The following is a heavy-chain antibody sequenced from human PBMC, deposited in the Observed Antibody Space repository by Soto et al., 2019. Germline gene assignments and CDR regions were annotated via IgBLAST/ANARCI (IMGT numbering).Heavy chain of an antibody. Sequence: EVQLLESGGGLVQPGGSLRLSCVASEFTFSSYAMTWVRQAPGKGLEWVSGISVSGGITYYADSVKGRFTISRDNSKKTLYLEINSLRAEDTAVYYCAKGQGGGDYVYAFDIWGQGTMVTVSS. CDR2: ISVSGGIT. CDR1: EFTFSSYA. D-gene: IGHD4-17*01. V-gene: IGHV3-23*01. CDR3: AKGQGGGDYVYAFDI. J-gene: IGHJ3*02.